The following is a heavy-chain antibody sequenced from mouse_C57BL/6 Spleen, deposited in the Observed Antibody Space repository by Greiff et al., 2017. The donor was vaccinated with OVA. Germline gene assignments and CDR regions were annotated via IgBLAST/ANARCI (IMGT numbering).Heavy chain of an antibody. Sequence: EVKVVESGEGLVKPGGSLKLSCAASGFTFSSYAMSWVRQTPEKRLEWVAYISSGGDYIYYADTVKGRFTISRDNARNTLYLQMSSLKSEDTAMYYCTRDSGTGYFDYWGQGTTLTVSS. J-gene: IGHJ2*01. V-gene: IGHV5-9-1*02. CDR1: GFTFSSYA. CDR3: TRDSGTGYFDY. D-gene: IGHD4-1*01. CDR2: ISSGGDYI.